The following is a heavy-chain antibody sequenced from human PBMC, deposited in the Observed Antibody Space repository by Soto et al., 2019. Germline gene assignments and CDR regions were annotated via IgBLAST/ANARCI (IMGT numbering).Heavy chain of an antibody. CDR2: INAGNGNT. CDR1: GYTFTSYA. D-gene: IGHD2-21*02. Sequence: ASVKVSCKASGYTFTSYAMHWVRQAPGQRLEWMGWINAGNGNTKYSQKFQGRVTITRDTSASTAYMELSSLRSEDTAVYYCARDCGGDCYPNAFDIWGQGTMVTVSS. CDR3: ARDCGGDCYPNAFDI. J-gene: IGHJ3*02. V-gene: IGHV1-3*01.